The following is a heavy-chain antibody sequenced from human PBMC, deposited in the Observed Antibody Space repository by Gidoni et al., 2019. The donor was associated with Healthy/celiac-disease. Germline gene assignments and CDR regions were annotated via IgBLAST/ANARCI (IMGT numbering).Heavy chain of an antibody. Sequence: QVQLVQSGAEVKQPGASVKVSCKVSGYTLTELSMHWVRQAPGKGLEWMGGFDPEDGETIYAQKFQGRVTMTEDTSTDTAYMELSSLRSEDTAVYYCATSAVPAAPYYYYYYMDVWGKGTTVTVSS. CDR2: FDPEDGET. V-gene: IGHV1-24*01. D-gene: IGHD2-2*01. J-gene: IGHJ6*03. CDR1: GYTLTELS. CDR3: ATSAVPAAPYYYYYYMDV.